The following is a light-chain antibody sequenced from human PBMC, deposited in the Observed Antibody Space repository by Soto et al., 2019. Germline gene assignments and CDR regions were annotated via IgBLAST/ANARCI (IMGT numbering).Light chain of an antibody. Sequence: QSVLTQPPSVSAAPGQKVTISCSGSSSNIGNNYVSWYQQLPGTAPKLLIYDNNKRPPRIPDRFSGSKSGTSATLGITGLQAGDEADYYCGTWDSSLSAVVFGGGTKLTVL. CDR2: DNN. CDR3: GTWDSSLSAVV. J-gene: IGLJ2*01. CDR1: SSNIGNNY. V-gene: IGLV1-51*01.